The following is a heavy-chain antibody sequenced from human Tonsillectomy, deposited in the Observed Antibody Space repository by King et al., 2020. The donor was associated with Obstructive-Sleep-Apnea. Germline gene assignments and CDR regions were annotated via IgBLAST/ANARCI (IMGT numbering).Heavy chain of an antibody. D-gene: IGHD4-23*01. CDR1: GFTFSSYS. CDR2: ISSSSSYI. V-gene: IGHV3-21*01. CDR3: ARDNYGGN. J-gene: IGHJ4*02. Sequence: VQLVESGGGLVKPGGSLRLSCVASGFTFSSYSMNWVRPAPGKGLEWVSSISSSSSYIYYADSVKGRFTISRDNAKNSLYLPINSLRAEDTAVYYCARDNYGGNWGQGTLVTVSS.